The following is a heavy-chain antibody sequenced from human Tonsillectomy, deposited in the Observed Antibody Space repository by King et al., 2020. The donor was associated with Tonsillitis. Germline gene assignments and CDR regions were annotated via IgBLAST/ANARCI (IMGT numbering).Heavy chain of an antibody. D-gene: IGHD6-19*01. Sequence: QLQESGPGLVKPSETLSLTCTVSGASISSSSSYYWGWIRQPPGKGLEWIGFIYYSGSTNYHSSLDSRVTITVDTSKNQFSLMLSSVTAADTAVYYCARLAVAGRRKFDYWGQGTLVTVSS. V-gene: IGHV4-39*07. CDR1: GASISSSSSYY. CDR3: ARLAVAGRRKFDY. CDR2: IYYSGST. J-gene: IGHJ4*02.